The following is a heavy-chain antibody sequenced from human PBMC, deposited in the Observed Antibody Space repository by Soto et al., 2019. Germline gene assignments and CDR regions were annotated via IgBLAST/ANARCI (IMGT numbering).Heavy chain of an antibody. V-gene: IGHV4-39*01. CDR2: IYYGGTT. J-gene: IGHJ4*02. Sequence: SETLSLTCTVSGGSISGSTFYWGWIRQPPGKGLEWIGSIYYGGTTHYNSSLKTRVAISVDTSNNRFSLTVTSVTAADTAVYYCARRIVATETFDYWGQGTLV. CDR3: ARRIVATETFDY. CDR1: GGSISGSTFY. D-gene: IGHD5-12*01.